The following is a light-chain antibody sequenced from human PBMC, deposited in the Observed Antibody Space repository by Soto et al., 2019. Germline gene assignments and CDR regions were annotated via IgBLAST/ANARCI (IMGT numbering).Light chain of an antibody. CDR3: YSYVGSYTLV. CDR1: SSDVGGHNY. Sequence: QSVLTQPRSVSGSPGQSVTISCTGTSSDVGGHNYVSWYQQHPGKAPKLMIYDVTKRPSGVPDRFSGSKSGNTASLTISGLQAEDEADYYCYSYVGSYTLVFGGGTQLTVL. V-gene: IGLV2-11*01. CDR2: DVT. J-gene: IGLJ2*01.